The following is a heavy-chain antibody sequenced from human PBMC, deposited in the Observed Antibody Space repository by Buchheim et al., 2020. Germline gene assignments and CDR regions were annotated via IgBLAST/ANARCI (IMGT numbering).Heavy chain of an antibody. CDR2: INPSGGST. D-gene: IGHD1-7*01. Sequence: QVQLVQSGAEVKKPGASVKVSCKASGYTFTSYYMHWVRQAPGQGLEWMGIINPSGGSTSYAQKFQGRVTMTRDTSTSTVYMELSSLRSEDTAVYYCARAQNGQTGTTSWVSWFDPWGQGTL. CDR1: GYTFTSYY. CDR3: ARAQNGQTGTTSWVSWFDP. V-gene: IGHV1-46*01. J-gene: IGHJ5*02.